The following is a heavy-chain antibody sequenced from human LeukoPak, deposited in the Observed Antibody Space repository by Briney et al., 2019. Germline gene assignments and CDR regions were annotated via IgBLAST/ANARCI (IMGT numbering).Heavy chain of an antibody. CDR2: ISYDAFDK. D-gene: IGHD2-2*01. Sequence: GGSLRLSCAASGFTFRNYALHWLRQAPGKEMEWLAVISYDAFDKFYADSVKGRFTISRDDSKNTLYLQMNSLRDEDTAFYYCGTCLAYCGRTSLGNDAFDVWGQGTKVTVSS. V-gene: IGHV3-30-3*01. CDR1: GFTFRNYA. CDR3: GTCLAYCGRTSLGNDAFDV. J-gene: IGHJ3*01.